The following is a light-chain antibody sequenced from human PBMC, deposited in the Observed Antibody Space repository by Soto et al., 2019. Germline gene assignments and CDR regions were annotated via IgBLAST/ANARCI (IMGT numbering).Light chain of an antibody. V-gene: IGKV3-15*01. Sequence: EILLTQSPGALAVSPGERATLSCRASHSVSILLAWYQQKPGQAPRLLIHGATTRATGIPARFSGSGSGTEFTLTITSLQPEDSATYYCQQRNSYPRTFGQGTKVDIK. J-gene: IGKJ2*01. CDR3: QQRNSYPRT. CDR1: HSVSIL. CDR2: GAT.